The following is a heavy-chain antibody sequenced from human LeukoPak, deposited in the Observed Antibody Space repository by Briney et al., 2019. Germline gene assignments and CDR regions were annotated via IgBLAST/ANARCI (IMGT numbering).Heavy chain of an antibody. Sequence: PGRSLRLSCAASGFTFSSYGMHWVRQAPGKGLEWVAVISYDGSNKYYADSVKGRSAISRDNSKNTLYLQMNSLRAEDTAVYYCACIWEEFIVVVTAIPSRGNPFDYWGQGTLVTVSS. CDR3: ACIWEEFIVVVTAIPSRGNPFDY. CDR2: ISYDGSNK. D-gene: IGHD2-21*02. V-gene: IGHV3-30*03. J-gene: IGHJ4*02. CDR1: GFTFSSYG.